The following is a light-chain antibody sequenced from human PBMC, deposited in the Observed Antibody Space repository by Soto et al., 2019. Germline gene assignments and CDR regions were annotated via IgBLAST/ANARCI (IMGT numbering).Light chain of an antibody. CDR2: SNN. J-gene: IGLJ1*01. CDR3: AAWDDSLYGRV. V-gene: IGLV1-44*01. CDR1: RSNIGSNP. Sequence: QSALTQPPSASGTPGQRVTISCSGSRSNIGSNPVNWYQQLPGTAPKLLIDSNNQRPSGVPDRFSGSRSGTSASLAISGLQSEDGADYYCAAWDDSLYGRVFGTGTKLTVL.